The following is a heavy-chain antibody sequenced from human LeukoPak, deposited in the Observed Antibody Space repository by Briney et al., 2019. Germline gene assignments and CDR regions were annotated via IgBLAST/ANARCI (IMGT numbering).Heavy chain of an antibody. CDR1: GFSLSTSGVG. Sequence: SGPTLVKPTQTLTLTCTFSGFSLSTSGVGVGWIRQPPGKALEWLALIYWDDDKRYSPSLKSRLTITKDTSKNQVVLTMTNMDPVDTATYYCAHSRNDILTGYYEGFVYWGQGTLVTVSS. D-gene: IGHD3-9*01. V-gene: IGHV2-5*02. CDR2: IYWDDDK. J-gene: IGHJ4*02. CDR3: AHSRNDILTGYYEGFVY.